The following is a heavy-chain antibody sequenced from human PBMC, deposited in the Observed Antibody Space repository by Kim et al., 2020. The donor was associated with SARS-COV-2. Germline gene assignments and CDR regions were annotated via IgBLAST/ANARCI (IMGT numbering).Heavy chain of an antibody. Sequence: SETLSLTCTVSGGSISSYYWSWIRQPPGKGLEWIGYIYYSGSTNYNPSLKSRVTISVDTSKNQFSLKLNSVTAAATALSYCARQGCSRTSCWCFPHWGQG. CDR3: ARQGCSRTSCWCFPH. CDR2: IYYSGST. CDR1: GGSISSYY. J-gene: IGHJ1*01. V-gene: IGHV4-59*08. D-gene: IGHD2-2*01.